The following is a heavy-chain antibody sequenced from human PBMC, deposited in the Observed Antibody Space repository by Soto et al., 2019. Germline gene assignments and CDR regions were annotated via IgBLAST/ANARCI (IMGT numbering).Heavy chain of an antibody. CDR1: GFTFSSYA. Sequence: GGSLRLSCAASGFTFSSYAMSWVRQAPGKGLEWVSAISGSGGSTYYADSVKGRFTISRDNSKNTLYLQMNSLRAEDTAVYYCAKVVGSPLVVPAEIYSGYDYWVDYWGQGTLVTVSS. J-gene: IGHJ4*02. CDR3: AKVVGSPLVVPAEIYSGYDYWVDY. D-gene: IGHD5-12*01. V-gene: IGHV3-23*01. CDR2: ISGSGGST.